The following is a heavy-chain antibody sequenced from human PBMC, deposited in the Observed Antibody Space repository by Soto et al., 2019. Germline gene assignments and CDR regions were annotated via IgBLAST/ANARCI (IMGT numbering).Heavy chain of an antibody. CDR3: ARVESSIAARWSQNWFDP. D-gene: IGHD6-6*01. V-gene: IGHV1-18*01. CDR2: ISAYNGNT. J-gene: IGHJ5*02. CDR1: GYTFTSYG. Sequence: QVQLVQSGAEVKKPGASVKVSCKASGYTFTSYGISWVRQAPGQGLEWMGWISAYNGNTNYAQKLQGRVTMTTDTSTRTAYMELRSLRSDDTAVYYCARVESSIAARWSQNWFDPWGQGTLVTVSS.